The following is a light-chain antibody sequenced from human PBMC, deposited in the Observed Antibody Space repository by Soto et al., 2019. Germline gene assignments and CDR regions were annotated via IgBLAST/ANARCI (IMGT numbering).Light chain of an antibody. Sequence: EIVLTQSPGTLSLSPGERATLSCMASQSVSSSYLAWYQQKPGQAPRLLIYGASSRATGIPDRFSGSGSGTDFTRTISRLEPEDFAVYYCQQYGSSPRTFGQGTKVEIK. V-gene: IGKV3-20*01. CDR3: QQYGSSPRT. CDR1: QSVSSSY. CDR2: GAS. J-gene: IGKJ1*01.